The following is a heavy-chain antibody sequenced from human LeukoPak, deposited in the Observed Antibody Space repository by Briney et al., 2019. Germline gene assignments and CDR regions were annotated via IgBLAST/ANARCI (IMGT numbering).Heavy chain of an antibody. Sequence: GGSLRLSCAASGFTFSSYAMHWVRQAPGKGLEWVAVISYDGSNKYYADSVKGRFTISRDNSKNTLYLQMNSLRAEDTAVYYCARDHIWFGESYFDYWGQGTLVTVSS. CDR2: ISYDGSNK. CDR1: GFTFSSYA. D-gene: IGHD3-10*01. J-gene: IGHJ4*02. CDR3: ARDHIWFGESYFDY. V-gene: IGHV3-30*04.